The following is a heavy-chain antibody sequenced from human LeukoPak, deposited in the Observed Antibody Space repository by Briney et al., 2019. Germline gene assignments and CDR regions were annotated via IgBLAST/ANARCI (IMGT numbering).Heavy chain of an antibody. J-gene: IGHJ3*02. CDR2: IYPGDSDT. Sequence: GESLKISCKGSGYSFTSYWIGWVRQMPGKGLEWMGIIYPGDSDTRYSPSFQGQVTISADKSISTAYLQWSSLKATDTAMYYCERPQDSSSWMAFDIWGQGTMVTVSS. CDR1: GYSFTSYW. D-gene: IGHD6-13*01. CDR3: ERPQDSSSWMAFDI. V-gene: IGHV5-51*01.